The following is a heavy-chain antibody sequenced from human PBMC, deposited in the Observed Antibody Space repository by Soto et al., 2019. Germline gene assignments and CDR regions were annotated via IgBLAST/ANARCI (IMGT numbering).Heavy chain of an antibody. CDR1: RFTFSSYE. J-gene: IGHJ6*02. V-gene: IGHV3-48*03. CDR3: ARERGSLNGMDV. CDR2: ISSSGSTI. Sequence: EVQLVESGGGLVQPGGSLRLSCAASRFTFSSYEMNWVRQAPGKGLEWVSYISSSGSTIYYADSVKGRFTISRDNAKNSLYLQMNSLRAEDTAVYYCARERGSLNGMDVWGQGTTVTVSS.